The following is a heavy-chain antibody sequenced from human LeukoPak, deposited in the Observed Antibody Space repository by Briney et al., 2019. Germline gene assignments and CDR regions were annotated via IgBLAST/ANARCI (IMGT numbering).Heavy chain of an antibody. CDR1: GFTFGEYG. D-gene: IGHD5-18*01. J-gene: IGHJ4*02. CDR3: TRSHGLIHGDFDY. V-gene: IGHV3-49*03. CDR2: VRNEAYRGTA. Sequence: GGSLRLSCGASGFTFGEYGISWFRQAPGKGLEWVAFVRNEAYRGTAEYAASVRGRFVVSRDNSRSIAYLQMNSVATEDRAMYYCTRSHGLIHGDFDYWGQGTLVTVSS.